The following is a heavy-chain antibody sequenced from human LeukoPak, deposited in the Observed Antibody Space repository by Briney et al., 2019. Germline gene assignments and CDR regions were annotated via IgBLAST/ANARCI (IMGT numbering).Heavy chain of an antibody. CDR2: IYYSGST. CDR3: ARGRTDPYCSSTSCYAGNYYYYYYMDV. J-gene: IGHJ6*03. Sequence: SETLSLTCTVSGGSISSYYWSWIRQPPGKGLEWIGYIYYSGSTNYNPSLKSRVTISVDTSKDQFSLKLSSVTAADTAVYYCARGRTDPYCSSTSCYAGNYYYYYYMDVWGKGTTVTISS. V-gene: IGHV4-59*01. CDR1: GGSISSYY. D-gene: IGHD2-2*01.